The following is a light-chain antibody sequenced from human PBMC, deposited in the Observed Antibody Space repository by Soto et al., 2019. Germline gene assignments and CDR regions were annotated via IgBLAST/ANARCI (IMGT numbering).Light chain of an antibody. V-gene: IGLV2-14*01. CDR1: SSDIGGYKH. Sequence: QSALTQPASVSGSPGQSITISCTGSSSDIGGYKHVSWYQHHPGKAPKLIIYEVSNRPSGVSNRFSGSKSGNTASLTISGLQADDEANYYCSSFTTINTLEIFGGGTKVTVL. CDR3: SSFTTINTLEI. CDR2: EVS. J-gene: IGLJ2*01.